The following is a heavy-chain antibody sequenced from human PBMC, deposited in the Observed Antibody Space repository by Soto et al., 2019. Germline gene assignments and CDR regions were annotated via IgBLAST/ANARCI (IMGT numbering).Heavy chain of an antibody. J-gene: IGHJ3*02. CDR1: GYTFTSYD. D-gene: IGHD2-15*01. V-gene: IGHV1-8*01. CDR2: MNPNSGNT. CDR3: ASQENCSGGSCSWLDAFDI. Sequence: ASVKVSCKASGYTFTSYDINWVRQATGQGLEWMGWMNPNSGNTGYAQKFQGRVTMTSNTSISTAYMELSSLRSEDTAVYYCASQENCSGGSCSWLDAFDIWGQGTMVTVSS.